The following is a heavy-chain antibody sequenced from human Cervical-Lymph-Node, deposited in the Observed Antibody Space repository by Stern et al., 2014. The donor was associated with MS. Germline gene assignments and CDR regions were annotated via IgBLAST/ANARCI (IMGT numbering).Heavy chain of an antibody. CDR1: GGTFSDYG. Sequence: QVQLGQSGAEVKKPGSSVKVSCKASGGTFSDYGISWVRQAPGQGLEWMGGIIPVFGTANYAQKLQGRVTITADESTNTAYMELSSLRSEDTAVYYCARDSVLGNIGYGMEVWGQGTTVTVSS. CDR3: ARDSVLGNIGYGMEV. CDR2: IIPVFGTA. D-gene: IGHD2/OR15-2a*01. J-gene: IGHJ6*02. V-gene: IGHV1-69*01.